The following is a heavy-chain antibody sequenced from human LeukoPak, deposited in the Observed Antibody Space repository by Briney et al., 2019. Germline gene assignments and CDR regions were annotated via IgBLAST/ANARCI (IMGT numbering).Heavy chain of an antibody. D-gene: IGHD4-17*01. Sequence: SVKVSCKASGGTFSSYAISWVRQAPGQGLEWMGGIIPIFGTANYAQKFQGRVTMTRDTSTSTVYMELSSLRSEDTAVYYCARGGRVMKHGDYVYPGDYWGQGTLVTVSS. CDR1: GGTFSSYA. CDR3: ARGGRVMKHGDYVYPGDY. J-gene: IGHJ4*02. CDR2: IIPIFGTA. V-gene: IGHV1-69*05.